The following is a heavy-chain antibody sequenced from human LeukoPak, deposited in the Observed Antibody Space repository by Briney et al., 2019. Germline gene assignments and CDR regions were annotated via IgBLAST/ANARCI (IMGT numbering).Heavy chain of an antibody. V-gene: IGHV3-53*05. CDR2: IYSGGNT. CDR1: GFTVSNNY. CDR3: AKEVAGD. Sequence: PGGSLRLSCAASGFTVSNNYMSWVRQAPGKGLEWVSIIYSGGNTYYADSVKGRFSISRDNSNNTLYLQMNSLRAEDTAVYYCAKEVAGDWGQGTLVTVSS. J-gene: IGHJ4*02.